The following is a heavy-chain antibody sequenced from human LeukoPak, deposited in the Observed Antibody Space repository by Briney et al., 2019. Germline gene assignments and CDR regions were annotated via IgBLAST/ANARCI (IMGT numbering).Heavy chain of an antibody. D-gene: IGHD3-10*01. V-gene: IGHV6-1*01. CDR1: GDXVSDNRAA. J-gene: IGHJ5*02. Sequence: SQTLSLTCAISGDXVSDNRAAWNWIRQSPSRGLQWLGRTYYRSKWYRDYAVSVKSRIAINPDTSKNQFFLQLNSVTPADTAVYFCARDLSGIFDPWGQGTLVTVSS. CDR2: TYYRSKWYR. CDR3: ARDLSGIFDP.